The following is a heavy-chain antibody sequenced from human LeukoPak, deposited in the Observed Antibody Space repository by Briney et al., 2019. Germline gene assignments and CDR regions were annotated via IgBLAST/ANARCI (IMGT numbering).Heavy chain of an antibody. Sequence: SETLSLTCTVSGGSVSSGSYYWSWIRQPPGKGLEWIGYIYYSGSTNYNPSLKSRVTISVDTSKNQFSLKLSSVTAADTAVYYCAKGGDVLGYSYDLLDYWGQGTLVTVSS. V-gene: IGHV4-61*01. CDR1: GGSVSSGSYY. CDR2: IYYSGST. D-gene: IGHD5-18*01. J-gene: IGHJ4*02. CDR3: AKGGDVLGYSYDLLDY.